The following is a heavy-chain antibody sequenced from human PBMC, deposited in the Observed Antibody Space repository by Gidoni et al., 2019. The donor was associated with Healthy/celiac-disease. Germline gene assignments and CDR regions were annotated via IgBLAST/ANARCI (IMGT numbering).Heavy chain of an antibody. CDR2: ISAYNGNT. J-gene: IGHJ4*02. D-gene: IGHD1-26*01. Sequence: QVQLVQSGAEVKKPGASVKVSCKASGYTFTSSGISWVRQAPGQGLEWMGWISAYNGNTNYAQKLQCRVTMTTDTSTSTAYMELRSLRSDDTAVYYCARDNERKSGSYLGPLFDYWGQGTLVTVSS. V-gene: IGHV1-18*01. CDR1: GYTFTSSG. CDR3: ARDNERKSGSYLGPLFDY.